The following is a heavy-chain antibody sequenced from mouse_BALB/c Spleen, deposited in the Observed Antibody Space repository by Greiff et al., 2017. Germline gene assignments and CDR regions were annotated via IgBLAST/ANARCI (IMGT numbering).Heavy chain of an antibody. CDR1: GFTFSSYA. CDR3: ARGNYRYVFDY. D-gene: IGHD2-14*01. V-gene: IGHV5-6-5*01. J-gene: IGHJ2*01. CDR2: ISSGGST. Sequence: EVKVVESGGGLVKPGGSLKLSCAASGFTFSSYAMSWVRQTPEKRLEWVASISSGGSTYYPDSVKGRFTISRDNARNILYLQMSSLRSEDTAMYYCARGNYRYVFDYWGQGTTLTVSS.